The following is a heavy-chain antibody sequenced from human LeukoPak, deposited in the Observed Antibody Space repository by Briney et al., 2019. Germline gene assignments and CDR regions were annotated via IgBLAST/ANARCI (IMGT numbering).Heavy chain of an antibody. V-gene: IGHV2-5*02. D-gene: IGHD5-18*01. J-gene: IGHJ3*02. CDR1: GFSLSTSGVA. CDR2: IYWDGDK. Sequence: SGPTLVNPTQTLTLTCTFSGFSLSTSGVAVGWIRQPPGKALEWLALIYWDGDKRYSPSLKSRLSITKDTSKNQVVLTMTNMDPVDTATYYCAHSEDTALVHDAFDIWGQGTMVTVPS. CDR3: AHSEDTALVHDAFDI.